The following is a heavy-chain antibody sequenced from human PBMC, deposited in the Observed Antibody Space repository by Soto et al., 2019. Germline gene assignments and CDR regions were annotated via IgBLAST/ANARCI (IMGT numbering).Heavy chain of an antibody. Sequence: EVQLVESGGGLVKPGGSLRLSCAASGFTFSSYSMNWVRQAPGKGLEWVSSISSSSSYIYYADSVKGRFTISRDNAKNSLYLQMNSLRAEDTAVYYWGSGYCSGGSCYSFYFQHWGQGTLVTVSS. CDR1: GFTFSSYS. CDR2: ISSSSSYI. J-gene: IGHJ1*01. D-gene: IGHD2-15*01. CDR3: GSGYCSGGSCYSFYFQH. V-gene: IGHV3-21*01.